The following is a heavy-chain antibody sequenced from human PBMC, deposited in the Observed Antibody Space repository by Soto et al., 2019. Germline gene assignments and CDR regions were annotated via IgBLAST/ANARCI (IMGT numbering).Heavy chain of an antibody. CDR3: ARGQRRGGSSGWSL. Sequence: QVQLQQWGAGQLKPSETLSLTCAVHGESFSGYGGPFSGYYWSWIRQTPGKGLEWIGEINHRGGTNYQPSLQSRVTISVDMSKNQFSLNLNSVTAADTAVYYCARGQRRGGSSGWSLWGQGTLVTVSS. J-gene: IGHJ4*02. CDR2: INHRGGT. D-gene: IGHD6-19*01. V-gene: IGHV4-34*02. CDR1: GGPFSGYY.